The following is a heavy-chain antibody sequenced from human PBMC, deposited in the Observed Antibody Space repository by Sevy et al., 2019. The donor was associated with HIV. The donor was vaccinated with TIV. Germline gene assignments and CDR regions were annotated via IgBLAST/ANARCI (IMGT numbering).Heavy chain of an antibody. V-gene: IGHV3-23*01. CDR1: GVIFNSHA. D-gene: IGHD1-20*01. J-gene: IGHJ4*02. Sequence: GGSLRLSCAASGVIFNSHAMSWVRQAPGKGLEWVSTISGSGGYTYYSDSVKGRFSISRDNPKNTVYLQMNSLRAEDTAVYYCTNRGIVIITGFDYWGQGTLVTVSS. CDR2: ISGSGGYT. CDR3: TNRGIVIITGFDY.